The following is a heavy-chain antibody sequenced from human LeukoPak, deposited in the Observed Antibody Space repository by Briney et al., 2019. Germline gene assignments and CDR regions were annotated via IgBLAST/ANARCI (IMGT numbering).Heavy chain of an antibody. CDR2: ISAYNGNT. CDR3: ARVCSGGSCYSDYFDY. J-gene: IGHJ4*02. CDR1: GFTFSSYG. Sequence: PGGSLRLSCAASGFTFSSYGMSWVRQAPGQGLEWMGWISAYNGNTNYAQKLQGRVTMTTDTSTSTAYMELRSLRSDDTAVYYCARVCSGGSCYSDYFDYWGQGTLVTVSS. V-gene: IGHV1-18*01. D-gene: IGHD2-15*01.